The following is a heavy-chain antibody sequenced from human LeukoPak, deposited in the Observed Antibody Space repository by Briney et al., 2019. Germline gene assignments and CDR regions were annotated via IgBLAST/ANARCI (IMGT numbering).Heavy chain of an antibody. Sequence: PGRSPRLSCAASGFTFDDYAMHWVRQAPGKGLEWVSGISWNSGSIGYADSVKGRFTISRDNAKNSLYLQMNSLRAEDTALYYCAKVSSGSSGWYDFDYWGQGTLVTVSS. CDR3: AKVSSGSSGWYDFDY. CDR1: GFTFDDYA. V-gene: IGHV3-9*01. J-gene: IGHJ4*02. CDR2: ISWNSGSI. D-gene: IGHD6-19*01.